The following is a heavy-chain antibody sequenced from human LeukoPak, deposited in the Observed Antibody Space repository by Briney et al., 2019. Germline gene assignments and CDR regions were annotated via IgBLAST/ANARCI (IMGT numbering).Heavy chain of an antibody. D-gene: IGHD3-22*01. CDR3: AKGGHSGIVVKIDY. J-gene: IGHJ4*02. Sequence: QPGGSLRLSCAASGFTFSSYAMSWVRQAPGKGLEWVSAISGSGGSTYYADSVKGRFTISRDNSKNTLYLQMNSLRAEDTAVYYCAKGGHSGIVVKIDYWGQGTLVTVSS. V-gene: IGHV3-23*01. CDR1: GFTFSSYA. CDR2: ISGSGGST.